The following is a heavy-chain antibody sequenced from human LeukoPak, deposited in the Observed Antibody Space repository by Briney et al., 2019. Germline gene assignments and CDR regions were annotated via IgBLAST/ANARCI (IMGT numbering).Heavy chain of an antibody. CDR2: IYYSGST. Sequence: TSETLSLTCTVSGGSISSGDYYWSWIRQPPGKGLEWIGYIYYSGSTYYNPSLKSRVTISVDTSKNQFSLKLSSVTAADTAVYYCARVHYSGSYYLDYWGQGTLVTVSS. V-gene: IGHV4-30-4*01. D-gene: IGHD1-26*01. CDR1: GGSISSGDYY. CDR3: ARVHYSGSYYLDY. J-gene: IGHJ4*02.